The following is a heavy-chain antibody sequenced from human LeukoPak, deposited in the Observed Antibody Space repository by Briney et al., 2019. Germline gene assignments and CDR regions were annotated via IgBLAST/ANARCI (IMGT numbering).Heavy chain of an antibody. Sequence: GGSLRLSCAASGFTFSSYAMSWVRQAPGKGLEWVSAISGSGGSTYYADSVKGRFTISRDNSKNTLYLQMNSLRAEDTAVYYCAKDLFSRGPRTNYYYMDVWGKGTTVTVSS. CDR3: AKDLFSRGPRTNYYYMDV. J-gene: IGHJ6*03. CDR2: ISGSGGST. D-gene: IGHD3-10*01. V-gene: IGHV3-23*01. CDR1: GFTFSSYA.